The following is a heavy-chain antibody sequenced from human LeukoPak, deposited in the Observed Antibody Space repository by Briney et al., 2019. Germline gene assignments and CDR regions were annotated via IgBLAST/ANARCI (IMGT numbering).Heavy chain of an antibody. CDR2: INHSGST. V-gene: IGHV4-34*01. CDR1: GGSFSGYY. Sequence: PSETLSLTCAVYGGSFSGYYWSWIRQPPEKGLEWIGEINHSGSTNYNPSLKSRVTISVDTSKNQFPLKLSSVTAADTAVYYCARGGIAVADFDYWGQGTLVTVSS. CDR3: ARGGIAVADFDY. J-gene: IGHJ4*02. D-gene: IGHD6-19*01.